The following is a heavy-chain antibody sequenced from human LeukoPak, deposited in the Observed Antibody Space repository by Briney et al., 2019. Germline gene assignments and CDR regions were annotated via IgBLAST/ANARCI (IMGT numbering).Heavy chain of an antibody. D-gene: IGHD1-14*01. V-gene: IGHV3-23*01. CDR1: GFTFSTHA. Sequence: PGGSLRLSCAASGFTFSTHAMSWVRQAPGKGLEWVSAISGSGGSTFYADSVKGRFTISRDNAKNTLYLQMNSLRGEDTAVYFCAKELNNLGFDFWGQGTLVTVSS. J-gene: IGHJ4*02. CDR3: AKELNNLGFDF. CDR2: ISGSGGST.